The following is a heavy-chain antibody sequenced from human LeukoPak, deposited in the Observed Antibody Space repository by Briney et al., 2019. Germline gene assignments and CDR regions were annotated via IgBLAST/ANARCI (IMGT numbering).Heavy chain of an antibody. CDR3: ARDLGYSYGTELDY. V-gene: IGHV1-18*01. J-gene: IGHJ4*02. CDR2: ISAYNGNT. CDR1: GYTFASYG. D-gene: IGHD5-18*01. Sequence: GASVKVSGKASGYTFASYGISWERQAPGQGLEWMGWISAYNGNTNYAQKLQGRVTMTTDTSTSTAYMELRSLRSDDTAVYYCARDLGYSYGTELDYWGQGTLVTVSS.